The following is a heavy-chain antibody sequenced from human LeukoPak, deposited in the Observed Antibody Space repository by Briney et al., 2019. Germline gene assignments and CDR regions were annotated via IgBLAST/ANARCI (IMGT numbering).Heavy chain of an antibody. Sequence: GALRLSCVGSRFTFSSYAMSWVRQAPGKGLEWVSSTINSGDTTYYADSVKGRFTISRDNSKNTAYLQMNSLKTEDTAVYYCTRLDSSGYSWGQGTLVTVSS. D-gene: IGHD3-22*01. J-gene: IGHJ1*01. CDR1: RFTFSSYA. CDR3: TRLDSSGYS. CDR2: TINSGDTT. V-gene: IGHV3-23*01.